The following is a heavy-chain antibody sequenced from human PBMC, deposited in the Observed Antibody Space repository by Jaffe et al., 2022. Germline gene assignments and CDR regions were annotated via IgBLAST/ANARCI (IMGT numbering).Heavy chain of an antibody. Sequence: QLQLQESGSGLVKPSQTLSLTCAVSGGSISSGGYSWSWIRQPPGKGLEWIGYIYHSGSTYYNPSLKSRVTISVDRSKNQFSLKLSSVTAADTAVYYCARGPGSNFSLLYYYYYMDVWGKGTTVTVSS. V-gene: IGHV4-30-2*01. J-gene: IGHJ6*03. D-gene: IGHD1-1*01. CDR3: ARGPGSNFSLLYYYYYMDV. CDR2: IYHSGST. CDR1: GGSISSGGYS.